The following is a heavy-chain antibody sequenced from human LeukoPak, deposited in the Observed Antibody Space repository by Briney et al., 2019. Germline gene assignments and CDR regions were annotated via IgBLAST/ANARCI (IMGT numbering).Heavy chain of an antibody. V-gene: IGHV3-53*01. CDR2: IYSGGST. CDR1: GFTVSSNY. CDR3: ARVGGYSSGPDY. D-gene: IGHD6-19*01. Sequence: GGSLRLSCAASGFTVSSNYMSWVRQAPGKGLEWVPVIYSGGSTYYADSVKGRFTISRDNSKNTLYLQMNSLRAEDTAVYYCARVGGYSSGPDYWGQGTLVTVSS. J-gene: IGHJ4*02.